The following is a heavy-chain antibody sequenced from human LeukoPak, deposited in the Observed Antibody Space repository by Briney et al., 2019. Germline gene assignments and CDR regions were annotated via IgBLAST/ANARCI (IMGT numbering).Heavy chain of an antibody. V-gene: IGHV3-23*01. D-gene: IGHD4/OR15-4a*01. J-gene: IGHJ4*02. CDR3: AXXXXXSPRCLLYFDS. Sequence: GGSLRLSCTTSGFAFSNYAMNWVRQAPGKGPEWVPGISGLNTYYADSVKGRFTIFRDNSKNVLYLQMDRLRAEETAVYSCAXXXXXSPRCLLYFDSWGQGTLVTVSS. CDR2: ISGLNT. CDR1: GFAFSNYA.